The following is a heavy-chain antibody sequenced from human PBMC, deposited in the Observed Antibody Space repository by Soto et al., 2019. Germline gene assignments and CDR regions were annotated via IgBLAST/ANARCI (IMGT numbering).Heavy chain of an antibody. CDR1: GFTFSSYA. Sequence: QPGGSLRLSCAASGFTFSSYAMSYVRQAPGKGLEWVSAISGSGGSTYYADSVKGRFTISRDNSKNTLYLQMNSLRAEDTAVYYCAKDEDSSSTRWPSYGMDVWGQGTTGTVSS. D-gene: IGHD6-13*01. CDR2: ISGSGGST. J-gene: IGHJ6*02. CDR3: AKDEDSSSTRWPSYGMDV. V-gene: IGHV3-23*01.